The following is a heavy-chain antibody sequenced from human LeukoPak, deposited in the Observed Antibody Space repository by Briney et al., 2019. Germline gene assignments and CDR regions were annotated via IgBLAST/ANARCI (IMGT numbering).Heavy chain of an antibody. CDR3: ARGGDDGFDP. D-gene: IGHD3-16*01. J-gene: IGHJ5*02. CDR1: GFTFSDSD. V-gene: IGHV3-13*01. Sequence: GGSLRLSCAASGFTFSDSDFHWVRQATGKGLEWVSGIGKVGDIYYLGSVKGRFTISRENAKNSLYLQMNSLSVEDTAVYCCARGGDDGFDPWGQGTLVTVSS. CDR2: IGKVGDI.